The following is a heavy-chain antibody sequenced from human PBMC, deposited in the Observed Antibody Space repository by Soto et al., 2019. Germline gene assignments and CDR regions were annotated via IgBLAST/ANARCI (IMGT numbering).Heavy chain of an antibody. CDR1: GASISINY. CDR3: ARERGDVAAAGTDDYYYRYGMDV. V-gene: IGHV4-4*07. D-gene: IGHD6-13*01. J-gene: IGHJ6*02. Sequence: SETLSLTCTVSGASISINYWSWIRQSAGKGLEWIGHIYTGGNTNYSPSLKSRVTMSLDTSKSQFSLRLSSVTAADTAVYYCARERGDVAAAGTDDYYYRYGMDVWGQGTTVTVSS. CDR2: IYTGGNT.